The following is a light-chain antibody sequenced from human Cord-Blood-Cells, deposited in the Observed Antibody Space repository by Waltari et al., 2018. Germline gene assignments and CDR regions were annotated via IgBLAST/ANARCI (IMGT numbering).Light chain of an antibody. CDR2: DVS. CDR3: SSYTSSSTLV. CDR1: SSDVGGYNY. J-gene: IGLJ3*02. Sequence: QSALTPPASVSGSPGQSITLSCTGTSSDVGGYNYVSWYQQHPGNAPKLMIYDVSNRPSGVSNRFSGSKSGNTAALTISVLEAEDEADYYCSSYTSSSTLVFGGGTKLTVL. V-gene: IGLV2-14*01.